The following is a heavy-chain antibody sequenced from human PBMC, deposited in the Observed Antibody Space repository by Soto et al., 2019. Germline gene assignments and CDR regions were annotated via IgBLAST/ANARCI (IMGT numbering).Heavy chain of an antibody. V-gene: IGHV4-31*03. CDR2: IYNSGTT. CDR1: GGSITRGGYY. Sequence: QVQLQESGPGLVKPSETLSLTCTVSGGSITRGGYYWSWLRQHPGKGLEWLGYIYNSGTTYYNPSLKSRVTRTVDTSKYQFSLKLTLVTAADRAVYYCAGDPAPWGQGTLVTVSS. CDR3: AGDPAP. J-gene: IGHJ5*02.